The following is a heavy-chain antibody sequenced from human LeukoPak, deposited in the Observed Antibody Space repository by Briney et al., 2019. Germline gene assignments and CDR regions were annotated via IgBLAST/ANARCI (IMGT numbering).Heavy chain of an antibody. D-gene: IGHD3-9*01. CDR2: IYYSGST. CDR3: ARGADILTGYYKLGVDY. CDR1: GGSISSSSYY. Sequence: SETLSLTCTVSGGSISSSSYYWGWIRQPPGKGLEWIGSIYYSGSTYYNPSLKSRVTISVDTSKNQFSLKLSSVTAADTAVYYCARGADILTGYYKLGVDYWGQGTLVTVSS. V-gene: IGHV4-39*07. J-gene: IGHJ4*02.